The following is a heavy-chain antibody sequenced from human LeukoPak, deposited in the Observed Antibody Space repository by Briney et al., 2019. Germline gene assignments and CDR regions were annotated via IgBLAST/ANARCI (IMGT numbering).Heavy chain of an antibody. D-gene: IGHD6-19*01. CDR2: INHSGST. V-gene: IGHV4-34*01. CDR3: ARGRGIAVAGTVNWFDP. CDR1: GGSFSVYY. J-gene: IGHJ5*02. Sequence: SETLSLTCAVYGGSFSVYYWSWIRQPPGKGLEWIGEINHSGSTNYNPSLKSRVTISVDTSKNQFSLKLSSVTAADTAVYYCARGRGIAVAGTVNWFDPWGQGTLVTVSS.